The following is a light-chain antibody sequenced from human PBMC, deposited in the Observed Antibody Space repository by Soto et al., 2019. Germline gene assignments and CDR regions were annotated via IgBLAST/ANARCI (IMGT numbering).Light chain of an antibody. J-gene: IGKJ4*01. CDR3: QHYESLPLT. V-gene: IGKV3-15*01. CDR1: QSVSNN. Sequence: EIVMTQSPATLSVSPGERATLSCRASQSVSNNLAWYQQRPGRAPSLLIYGASIRASGIPARFSGSGSGTEFTLTINSLQSEDFAVYHCQHYESLPLTFGGGTKVEIK. CDR2: GAS.